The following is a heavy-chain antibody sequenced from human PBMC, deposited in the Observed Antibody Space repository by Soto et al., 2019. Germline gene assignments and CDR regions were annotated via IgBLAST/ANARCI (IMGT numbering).Heavy chain of an antibody. CDR2: INSDGSST. CDR1: GFTFSSYW. D-gene: IGHD3-3*01. J-gene: IGHJ3*02. Sequence: GGSLRLSCAASGFTFSSYWMHWVRQAPGKGLVWVSRINSDGSSTSYADSVKGRFTISRDNAKNTLYLQMNSLRAEDTAAYYCARSRSGSYYDFWSGYHALDIWGQGTMVTVSS. V-gene: IGHV3-74*01. CDR3: ARSRSGSYYDFWSGYHALDI.